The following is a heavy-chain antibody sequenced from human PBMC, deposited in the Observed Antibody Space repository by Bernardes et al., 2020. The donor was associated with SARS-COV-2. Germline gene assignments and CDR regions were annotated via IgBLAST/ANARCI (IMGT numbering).Heavy chain of an antibody. CDR2: ISGSGDST. V-gene: IGHV3-23*01. Sequence: GWSLRLSCVASGFTFSSYVMRWVRQAPGKGLEWVSSISGSGDSTYYADSVKGRFTISKDNSKNTLYLQMNSLRAEDTAIYYCAKGSGSYYYFDYWGQGTLVTVS. J-gene: IGHJ4*02. D-gene: IGHD1-26*01. CDR1: GFTFSSYV. CDR3: AKGSGSYYYFDY.